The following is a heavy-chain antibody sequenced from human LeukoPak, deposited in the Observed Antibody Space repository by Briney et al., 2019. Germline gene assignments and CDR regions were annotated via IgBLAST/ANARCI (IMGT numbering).Heavy chain of an antibody. Sequence: GGSLRLSCAASGFTFSNYWMHWVRQAPGKGLVWVSRINRDGRSTNYADSVKGRFTISRDNAKNTVFLQMNSLRAEDTAVYYCARGTMIVVVIVDWGQGTLVTVSS. J-gene: IGHJ4*02. CDR2: INRDGRST. CDR1: GFTFSNYW. V-gene: IGHV3-74*01. D-gene: IGHD3-22*01. CDR3: ARGTMIVVVIVD.